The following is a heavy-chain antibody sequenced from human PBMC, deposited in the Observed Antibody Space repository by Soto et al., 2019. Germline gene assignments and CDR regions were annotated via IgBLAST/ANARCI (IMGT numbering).Heavy chain of an antibody. Sequence: QVQLVQSGAEVKKPGASVKVSCKASGYTFTSYDINWVRQASGQGLEWMGWMNPTSGNTGYAQKFHGRVTMTRNTCISTAYIYLSSLRTEDAAVYYCARERSAAGTWWSDPWRQRPMFTVSS. CDR3: ARERSAAGTWWSDP. V-gene: IGHV1-8*01. J-gene: IGHJ5*02. D-gene: IGHD6-13*01. CDR2: MNPTSGNT. CDR1: GYTFTSYD.